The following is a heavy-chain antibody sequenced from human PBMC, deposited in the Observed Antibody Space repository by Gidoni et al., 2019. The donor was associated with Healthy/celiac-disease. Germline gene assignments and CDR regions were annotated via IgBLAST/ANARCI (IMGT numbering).Heavy chain of an antibody. V-gene: IGHV3-33*01. CDR2: IWYDGSNK. CDR1: GFTFSSYG. J-gene: IGHJ4*02. Sequence: QVQLVESGGGVVQPGRSLRLSCAASGFTFSSYGMHWVRQAPGKGLEWVAVIWYDGSNKYYADSVKGRFTISRDNSKNTLYLQMNSLRAEDTAVYYCARDMSSSWLLDYWGQGTLVTVSS. CDR3: ARDMSSSWLLDY. D-gene: IGHD6-13*01.